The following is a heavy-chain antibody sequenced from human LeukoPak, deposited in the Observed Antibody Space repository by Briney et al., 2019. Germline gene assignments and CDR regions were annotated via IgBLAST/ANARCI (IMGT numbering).Heavy chain of an antibody. CDR3: AREELGILDY. V-gene: IGHV3-74*01. D-gene: IGHD2-21*01. CDR2: INSDGSST. Sequence: GSLRLSCAASGFTFRSYWMHWVRQAPGKGLVWVSRINSDGSSTSNADSVKGRFTISRDNAKNTLDLQMNSLRAEDTAVYYCAREELGILDYWGQGTLVTVSS. J-gene: IGHJ4*02. CDR1: GFTFRSYW.